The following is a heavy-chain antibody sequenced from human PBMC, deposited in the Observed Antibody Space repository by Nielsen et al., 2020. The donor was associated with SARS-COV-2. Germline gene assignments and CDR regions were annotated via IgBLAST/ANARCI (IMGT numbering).Heavy chain of an antibody. CDR1: GFTFSSYD. D-gene: IGHD3-3*01. CDR2: IGTAGDT. J-gene: IGHJ2*01. Sequence: GESLKISCAASGFTFSSYDMHWVRQATGKGLEWVSAIGTAGDTYYPGPVKGRFTISRENAKNSLYLQMNSLRAGDTAVYYCARSGYYDFWSGPRWYFDLWGRGTLVTVSS. CDR3: ARSGYYDFWSGPRWYFDL. V-gene: IGHV3-13*04.